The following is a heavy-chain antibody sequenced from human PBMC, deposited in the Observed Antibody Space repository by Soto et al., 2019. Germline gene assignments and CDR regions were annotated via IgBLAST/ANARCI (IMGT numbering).Heavy chain of an antibody. J-gene: IGHJ4*02. Sequence: PGGSLRLSCVASGFTFSKYAMSWVRQAPGKGLEWVSVIRESGDITYYADSVKGRFTISRDNSKNTLYLQMKSLRVDETAIYYCAKKGCSSTSCYIDYWGQGTQVTVSS. CDR2: IRESGDIT. CDR3: AKKGCSSTSCYIDY. CDR1: GFTFSKYA. V-gene: IGHV3-23*01. D-gene: IGHD2-2*02.